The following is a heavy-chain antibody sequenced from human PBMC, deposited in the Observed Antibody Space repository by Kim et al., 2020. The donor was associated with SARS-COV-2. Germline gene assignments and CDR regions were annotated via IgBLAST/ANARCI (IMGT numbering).Heavy chain of an antibody. D-gene: IGHD2-2*02. V-gene: IGHV3-15*01. CDR2: IKSKTDGGTT. CDR3: TTPYCSSTSCYKAYYYYYGMDV. CDR1: GFTFSNAW. Sequence: GGSLRLSCAASGFTFSNAWMSWVRQAPGKGLEWVGRIKSKTDGGTTDYAAPVKGRFTISRDDSKNTLYLQMNSLKTEDTAVYYCTTPYCSSTSCYKAYYYYYGMDVWGQGTTVTVSS. J-gene: IGHJ6*02.